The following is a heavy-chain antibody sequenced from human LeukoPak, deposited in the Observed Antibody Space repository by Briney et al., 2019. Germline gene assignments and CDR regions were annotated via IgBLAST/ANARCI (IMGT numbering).Heavy chain of an antibody. V-gene: IGHV4-39*01. CDR2: IYYSRST. Sequence: PGETLSLTCTVSGGSISSSSYYWGWIRQPPGKGLEWIGSIYYSRSTYYNPSLKSRVTISVDTSKNQFSLKLSSVTAADTAVYYCASLGVTTEKYYYYGMDVWGQGTTVTVSS. CDR3: ASLGVTTEKYYYYGMDV. D-gene: IGHD4-17*01. CDR1: GGSISSSSYY. J-gene: IGHJ6*02.